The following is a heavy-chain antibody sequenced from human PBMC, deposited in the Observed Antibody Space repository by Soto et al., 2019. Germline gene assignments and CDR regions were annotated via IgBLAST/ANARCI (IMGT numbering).Heavy chain of an antibody. CDR3: ARLGGIVVIPAVNYWYFDL. CDR1: GGSISGHY. CDR2: IYYSGST. J-gene: IGHJ2*01. D-gene: IGHD2-2*01. Sequence: QVQLQESGPGLVKPSETLSLTCTVSGGSISGHYWSWIRQPPGKGLEWIGYIYYSGSTNYNPSLKSRLTVSVATSKNQFSLRLSSVTAADTAVYYCARLGGIVVIPAVNYWYFDLWGRGTLVTVSS. V-gene: IGHV4-59*08.